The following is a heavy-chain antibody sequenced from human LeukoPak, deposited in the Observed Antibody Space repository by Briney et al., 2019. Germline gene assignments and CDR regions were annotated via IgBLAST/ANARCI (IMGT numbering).Heavy chain of an antibody. CDR2: MNPNSGNT. CDR1: GYTFTSYD. V-gene: IGHV1-8*01. CDR3: ARVFRQWLVHPFDY. J-gene: IGHJ4*02. Sequence: ASVKVSCKASGYTFTSYDINWVRQATGQGLEWMGWMNPNSGNTGYAQKFQGRVTMTRNTSISTAYMELSSLRSEDTVVYYCARVFRQWLVHPFDYWGQGTLVTVSS. D-gene: IGHD6-19*01.